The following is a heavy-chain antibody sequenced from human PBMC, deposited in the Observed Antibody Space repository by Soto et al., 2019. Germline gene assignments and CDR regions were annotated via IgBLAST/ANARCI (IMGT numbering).Heavy chain of an antibody. J-gene: IGHJ4*02. CDR1: GGSISSGDYY. V-gene: IGHV4-30-4*01. Sequence: SETLSLTCTVSGGSISSGDYYWSWIRQPPGKGLEWIGYIYYSGSTYYNPSLKSRVTISVDTSKNQFSLKLSSVTAADTAVYYCAREVATNNYFDYWGQGAQVTVSS. CDR3: AREVATNNYFDY. D-gene: IGHD5-12*01. CDR2: IYYSGST.